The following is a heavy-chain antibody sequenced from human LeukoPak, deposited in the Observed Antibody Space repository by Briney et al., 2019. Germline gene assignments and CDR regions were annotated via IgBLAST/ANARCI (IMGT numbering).Heavy chain of an antibody. CDR1: GASIRAFH. J-gene: IGHJ4*02. V-gene: IGHV4-4*07. CDR2: IYSSGST. Sequence: SETLSLACTVSGASIRAFHWTWFRQPAGKTLEWIGRIYSSGSTLLNPSLKTRVAMSLDLTKNQLSLRLTSLTAADTAMYYCARKDGDYWGQGTLVTVSS. CDR3: ARKDGDY.